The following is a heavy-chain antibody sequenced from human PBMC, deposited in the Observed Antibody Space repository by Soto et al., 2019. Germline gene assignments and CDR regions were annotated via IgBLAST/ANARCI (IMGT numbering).Heavy chain of an antibody. CDR1: GYTFTSYA. D-gene: IGHD1-26*01. CDR2: INPSVDST. J-gene: IGHJ4*02. V-gene: IGHV1-46*01. Sequence: GASVKVSCKASGYTFTSYAMHWVRQAPGQGLEWMGIINPSVDSTNYAQKFQGRVTVTRDTSTSTVYMELRSLRSEDTAVYYCAREYGGSRVFDYWGQGTQVTVS. CDR3: AREYGGSRVFDY.